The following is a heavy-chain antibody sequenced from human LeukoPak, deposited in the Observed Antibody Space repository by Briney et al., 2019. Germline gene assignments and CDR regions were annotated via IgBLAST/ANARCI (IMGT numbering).Heavy chain of an antibody. CDR3: AIENYYDGSGFSKAFDF. J-gene: IGHJ4*02. D-gene: IGHD3-22*01. CDR2: IEPNSGVA. V-gene: IGHV1-2*02. Sequence: ASVKVSCKTSGYTFTVKFLHWLRQAPGQGLQWMGGIEPNSGVAVYGQNLRGRLTVTRDTSVSTAYMDLSKLRSDDSAVYYCAIENYYDGSGFSKAFDFWGQGTLVTVSS. CDR1: GYTFTVKF.